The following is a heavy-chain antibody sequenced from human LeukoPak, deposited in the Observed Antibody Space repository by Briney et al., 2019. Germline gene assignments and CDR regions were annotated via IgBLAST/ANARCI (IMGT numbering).Heavy chain of an antibody. J-gene: IGHJ4*02. Sequence: PGGSLRLSCAVSGFTFSSYWMHWVRQAPGKGLVWVSRINSDGSSTSYADSVKGRFTISRDNAKNTLYLQMNSLRAEDTAAYYCAGERSDMIGDWGQGTLVTVSS. D-gene: IGHD3-16*01. V-gene: IGHV3-74*01. CDR2: INSDGSST. CDR3: AGERSDMIGD. CDR1: GFTFSSYW.